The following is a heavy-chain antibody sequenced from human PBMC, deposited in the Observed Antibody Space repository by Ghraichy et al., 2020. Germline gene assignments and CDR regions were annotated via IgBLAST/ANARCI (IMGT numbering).Heavy chain of an antibody. V-gene: IGHV1-2*06. D-gene: IGHD4-17*01. J-gene: IGHJ4*02. Sequence: ASVKVSCKASGYTFTGYYMHWVRQAPGQGLEWMGRINPNSGGTNYAQKFQGRVTMTRDTSISTAYMELSRLRSDDTAVYYCAREGYGDYPESRNFDYWGQGTLLTVSS. CDR3: AREGYGDYPESRNFDY. CDR1: GYTFTGYY. CDR2: INPNSGGT.